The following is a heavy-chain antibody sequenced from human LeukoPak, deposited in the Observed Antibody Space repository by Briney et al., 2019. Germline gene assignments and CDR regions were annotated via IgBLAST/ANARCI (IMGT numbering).Heavy chain of an antibody. CDR2: IYYSGST. V-gene: IGHV4-61*01. CDR1: GGAVSRDSNY. J-gene: IGHJ4*02. Sequence: SETLSLTCTVSGGAVSRDSNYWSWIRKPPGKGLEWIGYIYYSGSTNYNPSLKSRVTMSVDTSKSQFSLELSSVTAADTAVYYCARLYSSSFPLYWGQGTLVTVSS. CDR3: ARLYSSSFPLY. D-gene: IGHD6-6*01.